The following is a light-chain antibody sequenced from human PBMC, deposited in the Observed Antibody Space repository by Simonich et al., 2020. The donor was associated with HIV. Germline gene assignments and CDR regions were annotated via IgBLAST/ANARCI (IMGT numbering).Light chain of an antibody. V-gene: IGKV4-1*01. CDR1: QSVLYSTNNKNY. J-gene: IGKJ1*01. CDR3: QQYYSTPPT. Sequence: DIVMTQSPASLAVSLGERATLNCKSSQSVLYSTNNKNYLAWYQQKPGQPPKLLIYWAATRESGVPGRCSGSGAGTDFTLTISSLQAEDVAVYYCQQYYSTPPTFGQGTKVEIK. CDR2: WAA.